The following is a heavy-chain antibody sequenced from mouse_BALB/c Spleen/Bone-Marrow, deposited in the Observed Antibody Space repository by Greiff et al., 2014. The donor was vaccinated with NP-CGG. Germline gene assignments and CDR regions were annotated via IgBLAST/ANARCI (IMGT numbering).Heavy chain of an antibody. Sequence: VQLQQPGAELVRPGASVKLSCTASGFNIKDTYIHWGKQRPEQGLEWIGRIDPANGNTKYDPKFQGKATITADTSSNSAYLQLSSLTSEDTAVYYCAKYNYGLYFDVWGAGTTVTVSS. J-gene: IGHJ1*01. V-gene: IGHV14-3*02. CDR2: IDPANGNT. CDR3: AKYNYGLYFDV. D-gene: IGHD1-3*01. CDR1: GFNIKDTY.